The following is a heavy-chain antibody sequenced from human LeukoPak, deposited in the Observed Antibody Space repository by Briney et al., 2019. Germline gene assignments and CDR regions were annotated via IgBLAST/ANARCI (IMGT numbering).Heavy chain of an antibody. Sequence: GGSLRLSCAASGFTFSSYRMHWVRQAPGKGLEWVSGISGSGGSTYPADSVKGRFTISRDNSKNTVYLQMNNVRAEDTAVYYCAKDGAWLRFDDWGQGTLVTVSS. V-gene: IGHV3-23*01. CDR1: GFTFSSYR. CDR3: AKDGAWLRFDD. J-gene: IGHJ4*02. D-gene: IGHD5-12*01. CDR2: ISGSGGST.